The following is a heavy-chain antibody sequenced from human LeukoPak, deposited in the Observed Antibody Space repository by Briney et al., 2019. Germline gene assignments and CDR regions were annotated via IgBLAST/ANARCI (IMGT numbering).Heavy chain of an antibody. CDR2: INQHGTDK. D-gene: IGHD4-23*01. CDR1: GFTFSSYW. Sequence: GGSLRLSCAASGFTFSSYWMSWVRQAPGKGLEWVANINQHGTDKYYVDSVRGRFTISRDNAKNSLYLQMNSPRAEDTAVYYCAANGGPFDFWGQGTLVTVSS. CDR3: AANGGPFDF. V-gene: IGHV3-7*05. J-gene: IGHJ4*02.